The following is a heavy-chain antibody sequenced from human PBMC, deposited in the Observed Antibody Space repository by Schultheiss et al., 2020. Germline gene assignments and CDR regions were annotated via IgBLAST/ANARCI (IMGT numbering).Heavy chain of an antibody. CDR3: ARAAAGSVDYYYGMDV. D-gene: IGHD6-13*01. Sequence: SETLSLTCTVSGDSISNNNYNWGWIRQPPGKGLEWIGSIYYSGTTQYNPSLKSRVTISVDRSKNQFSLKLSSVTAADTAVYYCARAAAGSVDYYYGMDVWGQGTTVTVSS. V-gene: IGHV4-39*07. CDR1: GDSISNNNYN. CDR2: IYYSGTT. J-gene: IGHJ6*02.